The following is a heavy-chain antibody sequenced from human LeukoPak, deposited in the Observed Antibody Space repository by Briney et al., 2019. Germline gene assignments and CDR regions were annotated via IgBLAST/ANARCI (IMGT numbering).Heavy chain of an antibody. J-gene: IGHJ4*02. V-gene: IGHV1-8*01. CDR3: ARGVRNQLLSEY. Sequence: GASVKVSCKASGYTFSTYDVTWVRHAPGQGLEWMGWVNPNSGNTGYAQKFRGRVTMTSDSSISSAYMELSSLTSEDTAVYYCARGVRNQLLSEYWGQGTLITVSS. D-gene: IGHD2-2*01. CDR2: VNPNSGNT. CDR1: GYTFSTYD.